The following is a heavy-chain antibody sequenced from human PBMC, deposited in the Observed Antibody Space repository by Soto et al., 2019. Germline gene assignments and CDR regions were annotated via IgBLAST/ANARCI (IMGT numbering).Heavy chain of an antibody. D-gene: IGHD2-15*01. CDR3: ARLLFHDY. J-gene: IGHJ4*02. CDR2: IYYSGST. CDR1: GGSISSSSYY. V-gene: IGHV4-39*01. Sequence: SETLSLTCTVSGGSISSSSYYWGWIRQPPGKGLEWIGSIYYSGSTYYNPSLKSRVTISVDTSKNQFSLKLSSVTAADTAVYYCARLLFHDYWGQGNLVTVSS.